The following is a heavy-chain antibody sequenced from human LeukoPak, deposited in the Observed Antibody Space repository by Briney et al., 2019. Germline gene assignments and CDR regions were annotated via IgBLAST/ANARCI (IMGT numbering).Heavy chain of an antibody. J-gene: IGHJ6*02. CDR2: ISYDGSNK. V-gene: IGHV3-30-3*01. D-gene: IGHD3-10*01. CDR1: GFTFSSYA. Sequence: GGSLRLSCAASGFTFSSYAMHWVRQAPGKGLEWVAVISYDGSNKYYADSVKGRFTISRDNSKNTLYLQMNSLRAEDTAVYYCARDPFALLDPYGMDVWGQGTTVTVSS. CDR3: ARDPFALLDPYGMDV.